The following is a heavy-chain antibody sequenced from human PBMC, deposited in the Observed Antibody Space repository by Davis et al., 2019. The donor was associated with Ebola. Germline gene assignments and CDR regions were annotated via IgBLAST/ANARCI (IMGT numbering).Heavy chain of an antibody. V-gene: IGHV1-2*02. CDR3: ARSGYSYGEVFDY. J-gene: IGHJ4*02. D-gene: IGHD5-18*01. CDR2: INPNSGGT. Sequence: ASVKVSCKASGYTFTGYYMHWVRQAPGQGLEWMGWINPNSGGTNYAQKLQGRVTMTTDTSTSTAYMELSSLRSEDTAVYYCARSGYSYGEVFDYWGQGTLVTVSS. CDR1: GYTFTGYY.